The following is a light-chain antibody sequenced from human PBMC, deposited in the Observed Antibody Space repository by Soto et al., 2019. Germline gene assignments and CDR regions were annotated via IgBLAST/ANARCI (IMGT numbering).Light chain of an antibody. J-gene: IGKJ5*01. Sequence: DIQMTQSPSSLSASVGDTVTITCRASENIRSYLNWYQQKPGKAPKLLIYGASTLQSGVPSRFSGSGSGTDFTLTISSLQPEDFATYYCQQSYSTPRFTFGPGTRLEIK. CDR3: QQSYSTPRFT. V-gene: IGKV1-39*01. CDR1: ENIRSY. CDR2: GAS.